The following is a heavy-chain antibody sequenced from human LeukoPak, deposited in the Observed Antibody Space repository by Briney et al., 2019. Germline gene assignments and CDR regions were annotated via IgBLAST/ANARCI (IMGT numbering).Heavy chain of an antibody. V-gene: IGHV3-30-3*01. CDR3: ASAEWIQLWLRFDY. Sequence: GGSLRLSCAASGFTFSSYAMHWVRQAPGKGLEWVAVISYDGSNKYYADSVKGRFTISRDNSKNTLYPQMNSLRAEDTAVYYCASAEWIQLWLRFDYWGQGTLVTVSS. J-gene: IGHJ4*02. CDR1: GFTFSSYA. CDR2: ISYDGSNK. D-gene: IGHD5-18*01.